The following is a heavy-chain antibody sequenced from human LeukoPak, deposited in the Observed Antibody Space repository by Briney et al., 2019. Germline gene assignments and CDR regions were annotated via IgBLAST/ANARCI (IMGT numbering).Heavy chain of an antibody. Sequence: GGSLRLSCAASGFTFSSYSMNWVRQAPGKGLEWVSGISWNSGSIGYADSVKGRFTISRDNAKNSLYLQMNSLRAEDTALYYCAKEYYYGSGSYRGFDYWGQGTLVTVSS. CDR3: AKEYYYGSGSYRGFDY. CDR1: GFTFSSYS. V-gene: IGHV3-9*01. J-gene: IGHJ4*02. CDR2: ISWNSGSI. D-gene: IGHD3-10*01.